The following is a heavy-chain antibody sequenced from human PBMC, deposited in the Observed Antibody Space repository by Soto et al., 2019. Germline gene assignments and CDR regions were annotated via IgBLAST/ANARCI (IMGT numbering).Heavy chain of an antibody. Sequence: QVQLVQSGAEVKKPGASVKISSKASGYTFIHYYIHWVRQAPGQGLEWMAIINPNGGSTNYAQKFQGRVTVTSDTSTTTVSRELNSLESDDTAVYFCARSLLQGDFWGQGTLFTVSS. CDR2: INPNGGST. D-gene: IGHD2-21*01. CDR1: GYTFIHYY. J-gene: IGHJ4*02. V-gene: IGHV1-46*01. CDR3: ARSLLQGDF.